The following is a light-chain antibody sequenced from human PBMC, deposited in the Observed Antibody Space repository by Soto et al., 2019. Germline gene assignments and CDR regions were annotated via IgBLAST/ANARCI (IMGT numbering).Light chain of an antibody. Sequence: QSVLTQPASVSGSPGQSITISCTGTSSDVGGYNYVSWYQQHPDKAPKLIIYEVTNRPSGVSNRFSGSKSGNTASLTISGLQAEDDADYYCSSYKSRSTLGVFGTGTKVTVL. CDR2: EVT. CDR1: SSDVGGYNY. CDR3: SSYKSRSTLGV. V-gene: IGLV2-14*01. J-gene: IGLJ1*01.